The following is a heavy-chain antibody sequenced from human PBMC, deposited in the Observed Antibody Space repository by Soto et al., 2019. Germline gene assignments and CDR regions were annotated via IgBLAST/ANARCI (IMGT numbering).Heavy chain of an antibody. CDR1: GGTFSSYA. CDR2: IIPIFGTA. V-gene: IGHV1-69*13. J-gene: IGHJ4*02. Sequence: SVKVSCKASGGTFSSYAISWVRQAPGQGLEWMGGIIPIFGTANYAQKFQGRVMITADESTSTVYMELTNLSSEDTAVYYCARRDSGGFYRFFDSWGQGTLVTVSS. D-gene: IGHD2-15*01. CDR3: ARRDSGGFYRFFDS.